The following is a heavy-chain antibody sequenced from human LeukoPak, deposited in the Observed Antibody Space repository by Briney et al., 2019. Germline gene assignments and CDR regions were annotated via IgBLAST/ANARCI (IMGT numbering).Heavy chain of an antibody. J-gene: IGHJ6*02. Sequence: PGGSLRLSCAASGFTLSSYSMNWVRQAPGKGLEWVSSISSSSSYIYYADSVKGRFTISRDNAKNSLYLQMNSLRAEDTAVYYCARGGYSRPSGPDHYGMDVWGQGTTVTVSS. CDR1: GFTLSSYS. CDR2: ISSSSSYI. V-gene: IGHV3-21*01. CDR3: ARGGYSRPSGPDHYGMDV. D-gene: IGHD6-13*01.